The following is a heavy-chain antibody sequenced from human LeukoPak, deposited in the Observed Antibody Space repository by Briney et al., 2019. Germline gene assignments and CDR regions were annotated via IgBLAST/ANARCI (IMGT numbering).Heavy chain of an antibody. J-gene: IGHJ4*02. CDR3: AKVAAMIIDH. Sequence: GGSLRLSCAASGFXFSTYVMSWVRQAPGKGLEWVSSISGSGGSTYYADSVKGRFTISRDNSKNTLYLQMNSLRAEDTAVYYCAKVAAMIIDHWGQGTLVSVSS. D-gene: IGHD3-22*01. V-gene: IGHV3-23*01. CDR1: GFXFSTYV. CDR2: ISGSGGST.